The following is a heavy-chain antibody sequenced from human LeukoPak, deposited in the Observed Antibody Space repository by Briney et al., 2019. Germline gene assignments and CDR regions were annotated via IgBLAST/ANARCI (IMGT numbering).Heavy chain of an antibody. D-gene: IGHD3-22*01. CDR1: GGTFRNYP. CDR3: AKDIHPGLDSGASCCFDY. J-gene: IGHJ4*02. V-gene: IGHV1-18*01. Sequence: GASVKVSCKASGGTFRNYPITWVRQAPGQGLEWMGWVSGYNGNTNYAQNVQGRVTMTTDTSTNTAYMELRSLRSDDTAVYYCAKDIHPGLDSGASCCFDYWGQGTPVTVSS. CDR2: VSGYNGNT.